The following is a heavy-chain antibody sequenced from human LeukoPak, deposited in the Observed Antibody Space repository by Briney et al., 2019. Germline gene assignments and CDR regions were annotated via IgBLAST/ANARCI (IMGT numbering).Heavy chain of an antibody. CDR2: IDPSDSYT. J-gene: IGHJ6*02. D-gene: IGHD3-10*01. CDR1: GYSFTSYW. V-gene: IGHV5-10-1*01. Sequence: AESLQISCKGSGYSFTSYWISWVGQMPGKGGEGMGRIDPSDSYTNYSPSFQDHGTISAEKSISTAYLQWSSLKAWDTAMYYCARRPQYYGSGPYGMDVWGQGTTVTVSS. CDR3: ARRPQYYGSGPYGMDV.